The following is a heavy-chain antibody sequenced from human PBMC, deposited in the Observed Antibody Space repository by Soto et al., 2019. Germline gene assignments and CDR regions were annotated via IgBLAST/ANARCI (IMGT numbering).Heavy chain of an antibody. J-gene: IGHJ6*02. CDR3: ARGAPRSSGSPQNYGMDV. V-gene: IGHV1-46*01. Sequence: VKVSCKASGYTFTSYYMHWVRQAPGQGLEWMGIINPSGGSTSYAQKFQGRVTMTRDTSTSTVYMELSSLRSEDTAVYYCARGAPRSSGSPQNYGMDVWGQGTTVTVSS. CDR1: GYTFTSYY. CDR2: INPSGGST. D-gene: IGHD3-22*01.